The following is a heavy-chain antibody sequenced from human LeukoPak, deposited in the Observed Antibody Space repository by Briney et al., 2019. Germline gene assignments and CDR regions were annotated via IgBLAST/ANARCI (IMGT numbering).Heavy chain of an antibody. CDR3: ARRRYSSGWYDY. Sequence: PSETLPLTCAVYGGSFSGYYWGWIRQPPGKGLEWIGEINHSGSTNYNPSLKSRVTISVDTSKNQFSLKLSSVTAADTAVYYCARRRYSSGWYDYWGQGTLVTVSS. J-gene: IGHJ4*02. CDR2: INHSGST. V-gene: IGHV4-34*01. CDR1: GGSFSGYY. D-gene: IGHD6-19*01.